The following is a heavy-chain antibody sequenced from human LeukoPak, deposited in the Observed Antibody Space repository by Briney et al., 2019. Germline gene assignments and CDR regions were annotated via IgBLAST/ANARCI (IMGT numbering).Heavy chain of an antibody. CDR1: GGSISSSSYY. CDR2: IYHSGST. CDR3: ARHLTPPPGDSYGYLVGSFDP. D-gene: IGHD5-18*01. V-gene: IGHV4-39*01. Sequence: SETLSLACTVSGGSISSSSYYWGWIRQPPGKGLEWIGSIYHSGSTYYNPSLKSRVTISVDTSKNQFPLKLSSVTAADTAVYYCARHLTPPPGDSYGYLVGSFDPWGQGTLVTVSS. J-gene: IGHJ5*02.